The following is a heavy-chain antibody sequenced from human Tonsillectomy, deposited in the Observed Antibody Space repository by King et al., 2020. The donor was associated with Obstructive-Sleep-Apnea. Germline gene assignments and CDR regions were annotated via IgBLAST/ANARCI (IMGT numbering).Heavy chain of an antibody. CDR1: GCSFSTSAVG. CDR2: IYWDDDK. V-gene: IGHV2-5*02. D-gene: IGHD2-15*01. Sequence: GGTLGKPPQTLALTCTFSGCSFSTSAVGVGWIRQPPGKALEWLALIYWDDDKRYSPSLKSRLTITKDTSKNQVVLTMTKMDPVDTATYYWVHSERILFDDWGQGTLVTVSS. CDR3: VHSERILFDD. J-gene: IGHJ5*02.